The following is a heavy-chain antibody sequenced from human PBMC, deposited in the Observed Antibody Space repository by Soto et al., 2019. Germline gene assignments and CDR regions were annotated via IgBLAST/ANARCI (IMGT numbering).Heavy chain of an antibody. CDR2: ISGSGGST. CDR1: GFTFSSYA. J-gene: IGHJ4*02. CDR3: AKDLRSQRSSYFDY. V-gene: IGHV3-23*01. Sequence: LRLSCAASGFTFSSYAMSWVRQAPGKGLEWVSAISGSGGSTYYADSVKGRFTISRDNSKNTLYLQMNSLRAEDTAVYYCAKDLRSQRSSYFDYWGQGTLVTVSS. D-gene: IGHD4-17*01.